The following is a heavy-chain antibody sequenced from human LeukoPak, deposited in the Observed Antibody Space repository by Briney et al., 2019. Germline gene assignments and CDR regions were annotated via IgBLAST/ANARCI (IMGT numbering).Heavy chain of an antibody. CDR2: INHSGST. V-gene: IGHV4-39*07. D-gene: IGHD2-21*02. J-gene: IGHJ6*02. CDR3: AGHIVVVTAIYYYYYGMDV. CDR1: GGSISSGGYY. Sequence: SETLSLTCTVSGGSISSGGYYWSWIRQPPGKGLEWIGEINHSGSTNYNPSLKSRVTISVDTSKNQFSLKLSSVTAADTAVYYCAGHIVVVTAIYYYYYGMDVWGQGTTVTVPS.